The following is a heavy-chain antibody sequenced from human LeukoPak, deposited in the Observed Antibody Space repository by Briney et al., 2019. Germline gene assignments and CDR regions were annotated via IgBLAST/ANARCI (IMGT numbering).Heavy chain of an antibody. D-gene: IGHD2-21*02. V-gene: IGHV3-23*01. J-gene: IGHJ4*02. CDR3: AKEGYCGGDCYREFDY. Sequence: GGYLRLYCAASGFTFSSYAMSWVRQAPGKGLEWVSGIVGSGGSTYYADSVKGRFTISRDNSKNTLYLQMNSLRAEDTAVYYCAKEGYCGGDCYREFDYWGQGTLVTVSS. CDR1: GFTFSSYA. CDR2: IVGSGGST.